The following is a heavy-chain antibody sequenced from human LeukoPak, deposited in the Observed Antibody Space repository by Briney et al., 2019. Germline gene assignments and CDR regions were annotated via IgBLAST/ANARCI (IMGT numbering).Heavy chain of an antibody. CDR3: ARGHYDFWSGSIDY. CDR1: GYTFTGYY. J-gene: IGHJ4*02. D-gene: IGHD3-3*01. CDR2: INPNSGGT. V-gene: IGHV1-2*02. Sequence: ASVKVSCKASGYTFTGYYMHWVRQAPGQGLEWMGWINPNSGGTNYAQKFQGRVTMTRDTSIGTAYMELSRLRSDDTAVYYCARGHYDFWSGSIDYWGQGTLVTVSS.